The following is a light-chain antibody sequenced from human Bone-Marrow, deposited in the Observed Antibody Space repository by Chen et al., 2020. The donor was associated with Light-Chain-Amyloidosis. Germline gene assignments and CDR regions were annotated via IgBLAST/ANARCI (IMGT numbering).Light chain of an antibody. CDR1: QTMSSNY. Sequence: EIVLTQSPGTLSLSPGEGANLSCRASQTMSSNYLTWYQQKFGQAPRLLIYGSSSRATGIPDRFTGSGSGTDFTLTINRLEPEDFAMYYCQQYGTSPLTFGGGPRWRSN. V-gene: IGKV3-20*01. CDR2: GSS. J-gene: IGKJ4*01. CDR3: QQYGTSPLT.